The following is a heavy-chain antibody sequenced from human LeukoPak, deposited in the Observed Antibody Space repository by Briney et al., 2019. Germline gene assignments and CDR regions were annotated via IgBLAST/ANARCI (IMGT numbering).Heavy chain of an antibody. D-gene: IGHD1-26*01. CDR3: ARAAYSGSYHSDY. CDR2: IYYSGST. Sequence: SETLSLTCTVSGGSVNSGSYYWNWIRQPPGKGLEWIGYIYYSGSTNYNPPLKSRVTISVDTSKNQFSLKLSSVTAADTAVYYCARAAYSGSYHSDYWGQGTLVTVSS. CDR1: GGSVNSGSYY. V-gene: IGHV4-61*01. J-gene: IGHJ4*02.